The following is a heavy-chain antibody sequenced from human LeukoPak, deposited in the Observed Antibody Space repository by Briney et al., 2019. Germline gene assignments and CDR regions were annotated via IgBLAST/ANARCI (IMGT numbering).Heavy chain of an antibody. CDR2: IHYSGST. D-gene: IGHD6-19*01. Sequence: PSETLSLTCTVSGGSISSSDYYWGWIRQPPGKGLEWIASIHYSGSTYYNPSLKSRVTISIDTSKNQFSLKLSSVTAADTAVFYCANVPVAGTPLPYWGQGTLVTVSS. V-gene: IGHV4-39*07. CDR1: GGSISSSDYY. CDR3: ANVPVAGTPLPY. J-gene: IGHJ4*02.